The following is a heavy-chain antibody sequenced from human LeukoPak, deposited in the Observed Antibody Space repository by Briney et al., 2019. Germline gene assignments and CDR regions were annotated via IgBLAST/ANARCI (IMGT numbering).Heavy chain of an antibody. Sequence: SETLSLTCAVYGGSFSGYYWSWIRQPPGKGLEWIGEINHSGSTNYNPSLKSRVTISVDTSKNQSSLKLSSVTAADTAVYYCARGLGYYASRGFDYWGQGTLVTVSS. CDR3: ARGLGYYASRGFDY. D-gene: IGHD3-22*01. V-gene: IGHV4-34*01. J-gene: IGHJ4*02. CDR1: GGSFSGYY. CDR2: INHSGST.